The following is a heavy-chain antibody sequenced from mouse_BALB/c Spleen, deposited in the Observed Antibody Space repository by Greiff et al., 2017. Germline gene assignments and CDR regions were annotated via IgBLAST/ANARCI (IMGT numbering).Heavy chain of an antibody. J-gene: IGHJ1*01. Sequence: EVMLVESGGGLVQPGGSRKLSCAASGFTFSSFGMHWVRQAPETGLEWVAYIRSGSSTIYYADTVKGRFTISRDNPKHTLFLQMTSLRSEDTAMYYCAKSGSYGSSYPWYFDVWGAGTTVTVSS. V-gene: IGHV5-17*02. CDR2: IRSGSSTI. CDR1: GFTFSSFG. D-gene: IGHD1-1*01. CDR3: AKSGSYGSSYPWYFDV.